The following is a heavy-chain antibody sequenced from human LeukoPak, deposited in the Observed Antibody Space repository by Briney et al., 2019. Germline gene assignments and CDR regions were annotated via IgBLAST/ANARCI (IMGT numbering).Heavy chain of an antibody. CDR2: IWYDGSNK. J-gene: IGHJ4*02. CDR3: ARDGGIWYFDY. D-gene: IGHD3-16*01. V-gene: IGHV3-33*08. Sequence: PGGSLRLSCAGSGITFSSYWMHWVRQAPGKGLEWVAVIWYDGSNKYYADSVKGRFTISRDNSKKTLYLQMNSLRAEDTAVYYCARDGGIWYFDYWGQGTLVTVSS. CDR1: GITFSSYW.